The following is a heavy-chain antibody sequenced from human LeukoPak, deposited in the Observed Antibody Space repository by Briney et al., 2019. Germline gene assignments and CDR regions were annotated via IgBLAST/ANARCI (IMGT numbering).Heavy chain of an antibody. CDR3: ARAPEWPNYFDY. CDR2: IWYDGSNK. J-gene: IGHJ4*02. Sequence: GGSLILSCAASGFTFSSYGMHWVRQAPGQGLEWVAVIWYDGSNKYYADSVKGRFTISRDNSKNTLYLQMNSLRAEDTAVYYCARAPEWPNYFDYWGQGTLVTVSS. CDR1: GFTFSSYG. D-gene: IGHD3-3*01. V-gene: IGHV3-33*01.